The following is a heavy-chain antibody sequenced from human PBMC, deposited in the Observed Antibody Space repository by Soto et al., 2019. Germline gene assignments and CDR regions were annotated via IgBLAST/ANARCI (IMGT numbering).Heavy chain of an antibody. J-gene: IGHJ3*02. V-gene: IGHV3-23*01. CDR3: ASKVAVVYAFDI. CDR2: ISGSGGST. D-gene: IGHD6-19*01. CDR1: GFTFSSYA. Sequence: GGSLRLSCAASGFTFSSYAMSWVRQAPGKGLEWVSAISGSGGSTYYADSVKGRFTISRDNSKNTLYLQMNSLRAEDTAVYYCASKVAVVYAFDIWGQGTMVTVSS.